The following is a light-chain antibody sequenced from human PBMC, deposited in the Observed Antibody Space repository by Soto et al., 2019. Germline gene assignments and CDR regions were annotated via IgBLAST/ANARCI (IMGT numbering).Light chain of an antibody. Sequence: EVVLTQSPGTLSLSPGERATLSCRASQSVSSSYLAWNQQKPGQAPRLLIYGASIRATGIPDRFSGSGSGTDFTLTISRLEPEDFAVYYCQQYGDSYTFGQGTKLEIK. CDR3: QQYGDSYT. CDR2: GAS. J-gene: IGKJ2*01. V-gene: IGKV3-20*01. CDR1: QSVSSSY.